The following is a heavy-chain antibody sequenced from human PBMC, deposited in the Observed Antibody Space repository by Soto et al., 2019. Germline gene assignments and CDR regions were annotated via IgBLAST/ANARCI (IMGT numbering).Heavy chain of an antibody. D-gene: IGHD2-8*02. V-gene: IGHV2-5*02. CDR1: GFSLSTSGVG. CDR3: AHMRDYIVLFGYATKNYYYYGMDV. Sequence: QITLKESGPPLVKPTQTLTLTCTFSGFSLSTSGVGVGWIRQPPGKALEWLALIYWDDDKRYSPSLKSRLTITKDTSKNQVVLTMTNMDPVDTATYYCAHMRDYIVLFGYATKNYYYYGMDVWGQGTTVTVSS. J-gene: IGHJ6*02. CDR2: IYWDDDK.